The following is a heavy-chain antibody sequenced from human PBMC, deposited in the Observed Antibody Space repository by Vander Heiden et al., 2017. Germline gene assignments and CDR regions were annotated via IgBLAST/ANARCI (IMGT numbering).Heavy chain of an antibody. CDR3: AKTYYYDSSGYYPAFDAFDI. V-gene: IGHV3-21*01. D-gene: IGHD3-22*01. CDR2: ISSSSSYI. J-gene: IGHJ3*02. Sequence: EVQLVESGGGLVKPVGSLRLSCAASGFTFSRSIMNWVCQAPGQGLEWVSSISSSSSYIYYADSVKGRFTISRDNAKNSLYLQMNSLRAEDTAVYYCAKTYYYDSSGYYPAFDAFDIWGQGTMVTVSS. CDR1: GFTFSRSI.